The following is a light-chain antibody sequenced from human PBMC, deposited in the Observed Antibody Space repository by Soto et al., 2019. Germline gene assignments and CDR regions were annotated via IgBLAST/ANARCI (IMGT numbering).Light chain of an antibody. J-gene: IGKJ1*01. CDR3: MQALQTRT. CDR1: QILLHSNGYNY. V-gene: IGKV2-28*01. CDR2: LGS. Sequence: DIVMTQSPLSLPVTPGEPSSISCRSSQILLHSNGYNYLDWYLQKAGQSPQLLIYLGSNRASGVADRFSGSGSGTDFTLKISRVEAEDVGVYYCMQALQTRTFGQGTKVDIK.